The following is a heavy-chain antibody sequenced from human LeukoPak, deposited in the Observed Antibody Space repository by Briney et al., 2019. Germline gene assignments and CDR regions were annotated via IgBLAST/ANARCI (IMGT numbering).Heavy chain of an antibody. D-gene: IGHD4-17*01. V-gene: IGHV3-30*02. CDR3: AAPSDYGDYYFDY. Sequence: GESLTLACAASGFTFSSYGMHWVRQAQGKGKEREAFIRNDGSKENYANSVKGRLTTTTDNSKNTLYLQMNSLRTEDTVVYYCAAPSDYGDYYFDYCGQGDLVTVSS. J-gene: IGHJ4*02. CDR1: GFTFSSYG. CDR2: IRNDGSKE.